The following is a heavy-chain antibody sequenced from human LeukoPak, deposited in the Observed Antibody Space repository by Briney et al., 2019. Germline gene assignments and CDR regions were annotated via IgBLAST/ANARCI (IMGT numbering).Heavy chain of an antibody. V-gene: IGHV4-59*12. Sequence: TSETLSLTCTVSGGSISSYYWSWIRQPPGKGLEWIGYIYYSGSTNYNPSLKSRVTISVDKSKNQFSLKLSSVTAADTAVYYCARVWYYYGSGSYPGYFQHWGQGTLVTASS. CDR3: ARVWYYYGSGSYPGYFQH. D-gene: IGHD3-10*01. J-gene: IGHJ1*01. CDR1: GGSISSYY. CDR2: IYYSGST.